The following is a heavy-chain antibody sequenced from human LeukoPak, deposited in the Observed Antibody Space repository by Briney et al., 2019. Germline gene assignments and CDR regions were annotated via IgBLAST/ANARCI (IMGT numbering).Heavy chain of an antibody. V-gene: IGHV1-18*01. CDR3: ARDPHYYDSSSGY. D-gene: IGHD3-22*01. CDR1: RYTFTTYG. J-gene: IGHJ4*02. CDR2: ISAYNGNT. Sequence: ASVKVSSRASRYTFTTYGISLVRQAPGPALEWMGWISAYNGNTNYAQKLQGRVTMTTATSTSTAYMELRSLRSHDTAVYYCARDPHYYDSSSGYWGQGPLVTVSS.